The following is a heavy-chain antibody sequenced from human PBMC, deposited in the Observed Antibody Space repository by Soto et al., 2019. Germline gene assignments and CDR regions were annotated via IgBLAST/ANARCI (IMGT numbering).Heavy chain of an antibody. V-gene: IGHV3-13*05. Sequence: LRLSCAASGFTFSNYDMHWVRQATGKSLEWVSAVGTAGDPYYPGSVKGRFTISRENAKNSLYLQMNSLRAGDTAVYYCARALNYYGSGSYHKNYYYYGMDVWGQGTTVTVSS. D-gene: IGHD3-10*01. CDR2: VGTAGDP. CDR1: GFTFSNYD. J-gene: IGHJ6*02. CDR3: ARALNYYGSGSYHKNYYYYGMDV.